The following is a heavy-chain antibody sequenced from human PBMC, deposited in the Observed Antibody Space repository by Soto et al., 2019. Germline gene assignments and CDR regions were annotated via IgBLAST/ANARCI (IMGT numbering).Heavy chain of an antibody. CDR2: IYHSGST. D-gene: IGHD3-3*01. CDR1: SGSISSSNW. CDR3: ARVGGSSDFWSGYYNYYYYYMDV. V-gene: IGHV4-4*02. Sequence: PSETLSLTCAVSSGSISSSNWWSWVRQPPGKGLEWIGEIYHSGSTNYNPSLKSRVTISVDKSKNQFSLKLSSVTAADTAVYYCARVGGSSDFWSGYYNYYYYYMDVWGKGTTVTVSS. J-gene: IGHJ6*03.